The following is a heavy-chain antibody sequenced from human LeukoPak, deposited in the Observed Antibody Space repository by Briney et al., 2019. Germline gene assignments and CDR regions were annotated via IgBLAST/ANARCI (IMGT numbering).Heavy chain of an antibody. J-gene: IGHJ6*02. D-gene: IGHD2-15*01. CDR1: GFPFSVYA. Sequence: RTGGSLRLSCSASGFPFSVYAMSWVRQAPGKGLEWVSAISGYGGSAYYADSVKGRFTISRDNSKNTLYLQMNSLRAEDTAVYYCAKDHCSGGSCYSGYYYYGMDVWGQGTTVTVSS. CDR2: ISGYGGSA. V-gene: IGHV3-23*01. CDR3: AKDHCSGGSCYSGYYYYGMDV.